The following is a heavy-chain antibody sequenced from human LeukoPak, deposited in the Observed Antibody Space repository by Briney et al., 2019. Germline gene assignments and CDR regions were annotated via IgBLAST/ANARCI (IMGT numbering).Heavy chain of an antibody. V-gene: IGHV3-7*01. CDR2: IKQDGSEK. D-gene: IGHD4/OR15-4a*01. J-gene: IGHJ4*02. CDR3: ARDKGMVPY. Sequence: GGSLRLSCAASGFTFSSYWVSWVRQAPGKGLEWVANIKQDGSEKYYVDSVKGRFTISRDNAKNSLYLQMNSLRAEDTAVYYCARDKGMVPYWGQGTLVTVSS. CDR1: GFTFSSYW.